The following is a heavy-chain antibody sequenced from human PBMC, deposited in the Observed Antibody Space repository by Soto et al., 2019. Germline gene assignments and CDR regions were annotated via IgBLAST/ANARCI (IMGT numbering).Heavy chain of an antibody. Sequence: PGGSLRLSCAASGFTFSSYSMNWVRQAPGKGLEWVSSISSSGSYIYYADSVKGRFTISRDNAKNSLYLQMNSLRAEDTAVYYCASYYYGSGTYWRLDYWGQGTLVTVSS. D-gene: IGHD3-10*01. CDR1: GFTFSSYS. V-gene: IGHV3-21*01. CDR3: ASYYYGSGTYWRLDY. CDR2: ISSSGSYI. J-gene: IGHJ4*02.